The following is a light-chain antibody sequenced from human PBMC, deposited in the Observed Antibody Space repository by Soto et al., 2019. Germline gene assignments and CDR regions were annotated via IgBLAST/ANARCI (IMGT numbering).Light chain of an antibody. CDR3: QKNDRAPRT. CDR1: QGIGDY. Sequence: DIQMTQSPSSLSTSVRDRVTITCRASQGIGDYLAWYQQKPGEVPKLLIYVASTLQSGVPSRFSGSGSGTDFTLTISSLQPEDVAAYYCQKNDRAPRTFGQGTKVEIK. J-gene: IGKJ1*01. V-gene: IGKV1-27*01. CDR2: VAS.